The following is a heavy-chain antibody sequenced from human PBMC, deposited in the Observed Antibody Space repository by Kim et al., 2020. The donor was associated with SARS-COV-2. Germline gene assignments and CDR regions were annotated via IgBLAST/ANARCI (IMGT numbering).Heavy chain of an antibody. CDR2: INHSGST. V-gene: IGHV4-34*01. CDR1: GGSFSGYY. J-gene: IGHJ5*02. D-gene: IGHD6-13*01. Sequence: SETLSLTCAVYGGSFSGYYWSWIRQPPGKGLEWIGEINHSGSTNYYPSLKSRVTISVDTSKNQFSLKLSSVTAADTAVYYCARGPGYSSSWYGARDWFDPWGQGTLVTVSS. CDR3: ARGPGYSSSWYGARDWFDP.